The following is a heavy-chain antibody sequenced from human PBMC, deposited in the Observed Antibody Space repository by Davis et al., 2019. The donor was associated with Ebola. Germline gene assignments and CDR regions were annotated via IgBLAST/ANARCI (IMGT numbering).Heavy chain of an antibody. CDR3: AKVVHVGNYYYGMDV. D-gene: IGHD6-6*01. V-gene: IGHV3-74*01. Sequence: GESLKISCAASGFTFSSYWMHWVRQAPGKGLVWVSRINSDGSSTSYADSVKGRFTISRDNAKNTLYLQMNSLRAEDTALYYCAKVVHVGNYYYGMDVWGQGTTVTVSS. CDR1: GFTFSSYW. CDR2: INSDGSST. J-gene: IGHJ6*02.